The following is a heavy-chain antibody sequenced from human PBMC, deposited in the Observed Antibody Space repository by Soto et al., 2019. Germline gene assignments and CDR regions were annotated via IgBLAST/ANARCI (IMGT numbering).Heavy chain of an antibody. CDR3: ARDGEIEQWLVPDYYYGMDV. D-gene: IGHD6-19*01. Sequence: ASVKVSCKASGYTFTGYYMHWVRQAPGQGLEWMGWINPNSGGTNYAQKLQGRVTMTRDTSISTAYMELSRLRSDDTAVYYCARDGEIEQWLVPDYYYGMDVWGQGTTVTVSS. J-gene: IGHJ6*02. V-gene: IGHV1-2*02. CDR1: GYTFTGYY. CDR2: INPNSGGT.